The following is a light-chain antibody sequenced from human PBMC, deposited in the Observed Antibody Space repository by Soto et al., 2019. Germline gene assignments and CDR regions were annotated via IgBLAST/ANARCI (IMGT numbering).Light chain of an antibody. V-gene: IGLV7-43*01. Sequence: QAVVTQEPSLTVSPGGTVTLTCASSTGAVTSGYYPNWFQQTPGPAPRALIYSTNNKYSWTPARFSGSLLGGKAALTLSGVQPEDEADYYCLLYYGGQLGVFGGGTKLTVL. J-gene: IGLJ2*01. CDR3: LLYYGGQLGV. CDR2: STN. CDR1: TGAVTSGYY.